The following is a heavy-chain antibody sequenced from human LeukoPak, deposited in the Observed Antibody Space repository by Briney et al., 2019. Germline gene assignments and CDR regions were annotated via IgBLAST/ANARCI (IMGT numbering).Heavy chain of an antibody. Sequence: PGGSLRLSCAASGFTFSSYAMSWVRQAPGKGLEWVSEISGAGAGPQPAEDNTYYADSVKGRFTISRDSSSNTVYLHMNSLRVEDTAVYFCAKGQESFYGITGNWDSWGQGTLVTVSS. CDR2: ISGAGAGPQPAEDNT. CDR3: AKGQESFYGITGNWDS. CDR1: GFTFSSYA. V-gene: IGHV3-23*01. J-gene: IGHJ5*01. D-gene: IGHD1-1*01.